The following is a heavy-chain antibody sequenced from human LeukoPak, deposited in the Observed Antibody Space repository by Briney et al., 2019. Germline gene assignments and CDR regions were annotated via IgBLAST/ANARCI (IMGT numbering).Heavy chain of an antibody. D-gene: IGHD3-9*01. CDR3: ATTDYPRGYAISEDY. V-gene: IGHV1-24*01. J-gene: IGHJ4*02. CDR2: FDPEDGET. CDR1: GYTLTELS. Sequence: ASVKVSCKVSGYTLTELSMHWVRQAPGKGLEWMGGFDPEDGETIYAQKFQGRVTMTEDTSTDTAYMELSSLRSEDTAVYYCATTDYPRGYAISEDYWGQGTLVTVSS.